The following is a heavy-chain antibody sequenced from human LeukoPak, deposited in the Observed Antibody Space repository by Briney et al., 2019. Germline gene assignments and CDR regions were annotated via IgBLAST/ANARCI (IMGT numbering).Heavy chain of an antibody. D-gene: IGHD5-18*01. J-gene: IGHJ4*02. Sequence: GRSLRLSCAAAGVTFSSYSMHSGRQTPRRRLEWVARVWYDGSNQYYADPVKGRFTIARNNYKNTLYLQMNSLRAEATDVYYCARDFRYSYGHPFDYWGQGTLVTVSS. CDR1: GVTFSSYS. CDR2: VWYDGSNQ. V-gene: IGHV3-33*01. CDR3: ARDFRYSYGHPFDY.